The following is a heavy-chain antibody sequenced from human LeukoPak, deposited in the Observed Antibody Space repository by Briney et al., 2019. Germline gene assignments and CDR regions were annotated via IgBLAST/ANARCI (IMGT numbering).Heavy chain of an antibody. CDR2: INNGGST. CDR1: GGSFSGYY. Sequence: SETLSLTCAVYGGSFSGYYWSWIRQPPGKGLEWIGEINNGGSTNSNPSLKSRVTISVDTSKNQFSLKLSSVTAADTAVYYCARGPGRKYYGSGSYYFVPRSRPEEHYFDYWGQGTLVTVSS. D-gene: IGHD3-10*01. J-gene: IGHJ4*02. CDR3: ARGPGRKYYGSGSYYFVPRSRPEEHYFDY. V-gene: IGHV4-34*01.